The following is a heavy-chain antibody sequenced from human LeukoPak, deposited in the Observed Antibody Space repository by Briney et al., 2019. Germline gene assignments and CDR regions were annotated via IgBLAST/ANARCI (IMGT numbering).Heavy chain of an antibody. J-gene: IGHJ6*02. CDR1: GGSISSYY. V-gene: IGHV4-59*01. CDR3: ARWGSGYPYYYYGMDV. CDR2: IYYSGST. D-gene: IGHD5-12*01. Sequence: SETLSLTCTVSGGSISSYYWSWIRQPPGKGLEWIGYIYYSGSTNYNPSLKSRVTISVDTSKNQFSLKLSSVTAADTAVYYCARWGSGYPYYYYGMDVRGQGTTVTVSS.